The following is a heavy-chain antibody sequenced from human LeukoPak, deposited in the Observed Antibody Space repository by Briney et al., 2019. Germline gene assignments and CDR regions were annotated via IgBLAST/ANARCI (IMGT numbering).Heavy chain of an antibody. CDR2: ITWNSGYI. CDR3: AKGNDILN. Sequence: PAGRSLRLSCAASGFNFDDYAMHWVRQGPGKGLEWVSGITWNSGYIGYADSVKGRFTISRDNAKNSLYLQMNSLRAEDTALYYCAKGNDILNWGQGTLVTVSS. CDR1: GFNFDDYA. V-gene: IGHV3-9*01. J-gene: IGHJ4*02. D-gene: IGHD1-1*01.